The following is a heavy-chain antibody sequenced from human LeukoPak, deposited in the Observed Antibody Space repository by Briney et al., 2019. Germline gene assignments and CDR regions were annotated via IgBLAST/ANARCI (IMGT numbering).Heavy chain of an antibody. V-gene: IGHV1-69*13. CDR1: GGTFSSYA. CDR3: ARGARRFLEWLLGGYYYYMDV. CDR2: IIPIFGTA. D-gene: IGHD3-3*01. Sequence: SVKVSCKASGGTFSSYAISWVRQAPGQGLEWMGGIIPIFGTANYAQKFQGRVTITADESTSTAYMELSSLRSEDTAVYYCARGARRFLEWLLGGYYYYMDVWGKGATVTVSS. J-gene: IGHJ6*03.